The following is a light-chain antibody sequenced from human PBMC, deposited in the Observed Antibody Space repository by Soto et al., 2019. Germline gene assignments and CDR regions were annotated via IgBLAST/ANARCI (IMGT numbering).Light chain of an antibody. CDR2: GAF. CDR1: QSVTSNN. CDR3: QQYGTSPWT. J-gene: IGKJ1*01. Sequence: EITLTQSPGTLSLSRGESATLSCRASQSVTSNNLAWYQQKPGQAPRLLFYGAFNRATGIPDRFRASGSGTDFTLTISRLEADDFALYSCQQYGTSPWTCGQGTKVEIK. V-gene: IGKV3-20*01.